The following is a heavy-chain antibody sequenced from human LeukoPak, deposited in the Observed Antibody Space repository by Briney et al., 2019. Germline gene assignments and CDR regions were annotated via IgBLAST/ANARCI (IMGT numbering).Heavy chain of an antibody. CDR3: ARKLTPLDY. D-gene: IGHD3-10*01. Sequence: GESLKISCKGSGYSFTSYWISWGRQMPGKGLEWMGRIDPSDSYTNYSPSFQGHVTISVDKSINTAYLQWSRLEASDTAIYYCARKLTPLDYWGQGTLVTVSS. J-gene: IGHJ4*02. V-gene: IGHV5-10-1*01. CDR1: GYSFTSYW. CDR2: IDPSDSYT.